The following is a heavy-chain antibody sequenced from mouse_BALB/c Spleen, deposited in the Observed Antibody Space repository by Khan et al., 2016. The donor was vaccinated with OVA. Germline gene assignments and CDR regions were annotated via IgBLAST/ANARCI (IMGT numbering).Heavy chain of an antibody. CDR3: ARTEYYGSSYYFDY. CDR1: GYSFTDYN. Sequence: VQLQQSGPELVKPGASVKVSCKASGYSFTDYNMFWVKQSHGKSLEWIGYIDPYNGGTSYNQKFKGKATLTVDKSSSTAFMHLSSLTSEDSAVFYCARTEYYGSSYYFDYWGPSTTLPVSS. J-gene: IGHJ2*01. CDR2: IDPYNGGT. V-gene: IGHV1S135*01. D-gene: IGHD1-1*01.